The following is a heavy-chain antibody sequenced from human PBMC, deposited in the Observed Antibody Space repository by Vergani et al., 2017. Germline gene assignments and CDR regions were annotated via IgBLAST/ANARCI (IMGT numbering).Heavy chain of an antibody. Sequence: QVQLQESGPGLVKPSETLSLTCTVSGGSISSYYWSWIRQPPGKGLEWIGYIYYSGSTNYNPSLKSRVTISVDTSKNQFSLKLSSVTAADTAVYYCARDPQWRDHFDYWGQGTLVTVSS. J-gene: IGHJ4*02. D-gene: IGHD6-19*01. CDR2: IYYSGST. CDR3: ARDPQWRDHFDY. CDR1: GGSISSYY. V-gene: IGHV4-59*12.